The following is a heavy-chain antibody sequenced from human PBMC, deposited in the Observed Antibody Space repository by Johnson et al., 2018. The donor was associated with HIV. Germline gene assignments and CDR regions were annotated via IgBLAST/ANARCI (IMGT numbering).Heavy chain of an antibody. D-gene: IGHD2-2*01. CDR1: GFTFGDYA. Sequence: VQLVESGGGLVQPGRSLRLSCTASGFTFGDYAMSWVRQAPGKVLEWVGFIRSKAYGGTTEYAASVKGRFTISRDDSKSIAYLQMNSLKTEDTAVYYCTRHGGYCSSTSCYDAFDIWGQGTMVTVSS. J-gene: IGHJ3*02. CDR2: IRSKAYGGTT. V-gene: IGHV3-49*04. CDR3: TRHGGYCSSTSCYDAFDI.